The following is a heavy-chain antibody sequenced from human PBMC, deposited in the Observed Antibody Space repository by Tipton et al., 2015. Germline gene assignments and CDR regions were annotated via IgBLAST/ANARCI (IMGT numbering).Heavy chain of an antibody. J-gene: IGHJ4*02. CDR2: INHSGST. CDR3: ARVPTTVTTYFDY. CDR1: GGSLSGYY. Sequence: TLSLTCGVYGGSLSGYYWNWIRQPPGKGLEWIGEINHSGSTNYNPSLKSRVTISVDTSKNQFSLKLSSVTAADTAVYYCARVPTTVTTYFDYWGQGTLVTVSS. V-gene: IGHV4-34*01. D-gene: IGHD4-17*01.